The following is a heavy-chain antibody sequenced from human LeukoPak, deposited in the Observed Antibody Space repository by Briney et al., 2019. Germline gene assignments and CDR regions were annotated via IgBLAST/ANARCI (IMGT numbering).Heavy chain of an antibody. V-gene: IGHV3-30*04. CDR3: ARDLDCGGDCYSN. CDR1: GFTFSSYA. D-gene: IGHD2-21*02. J-gene: IGHJ4*02. Sequence: GRSLRLSCAASGFTFSSYAMHWVRQAPGKGLEWVAVISYDGSNKYYADSVKGRFTISRDNSKNTLYLQMNSLRAEDTAVYYRARDLDCGGDCYSNWGQGTLVTVSS. CDR2: ISYDGSNK.